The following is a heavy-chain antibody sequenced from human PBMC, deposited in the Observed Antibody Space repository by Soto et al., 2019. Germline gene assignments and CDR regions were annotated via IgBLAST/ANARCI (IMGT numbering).Heavy chain of an antibody. CDR2: INAGPGNT. J-gene: IGHJ6*04. D-gene: IGHD2-2*02. CDR1: GHTFTNYS. CDR3: TRGLRCSRANCYIHNHSYDMDV. Sequence: QVQFVQSGAEVKKPGASVKVSCNASGHTFTNYSIHWVRQAPGQGLEWMGWINAGPGNTKYSQKFQGRVTFTRDTSASTVYMEMSSLTSEDTAVYYCTRGLRCSRANCYIHNHSYDMDVWGKGTMVTVSS. V-gene: IGHV1-3*01.